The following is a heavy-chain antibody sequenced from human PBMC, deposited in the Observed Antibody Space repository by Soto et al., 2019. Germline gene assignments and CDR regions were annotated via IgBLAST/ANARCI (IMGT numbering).Heavy chain of an antibody. Sequence: QVQLVESGGGVVQPGRSLRLSCAASGFTISSYGMHWVRQAPGKGLEWVAVISYDGSNKYYADSVKGRFTISRDNSKNTLYLQMNSLRAEDTAVYYCAKSQGGATTYWGQGTLVTVSS. J-gene: IGHJ4*02. CDR3: AKSQGGATTY. CDR2: ISYDGSNK. D-gene: IGHD1-26*01. V-gene: IGHV3-30*18. CDR1: GFTISSYG.